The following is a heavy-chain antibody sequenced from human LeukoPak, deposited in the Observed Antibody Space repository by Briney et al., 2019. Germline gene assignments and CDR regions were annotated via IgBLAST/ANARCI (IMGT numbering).Heavy chain of an antibody. CDR2: ISGSGGST. D-gene: IGHD2-2*01. V-gene: IGHV3-23*01. J-gene: IGHJ4*02. Sequence: GGSLRLSCTVSGFTFSSYAMSWVRQAPGMGLEWVSSISGSGGSTYYADSVKGRFTISRDNSKNTLSLQMDSLRAEDTAVYYCAKDLHTSHCCLPFDYWGQGTLVTVSS. CDR3: AKDLHTSHCCLPFDY. CDR1: GFTFSSYA.